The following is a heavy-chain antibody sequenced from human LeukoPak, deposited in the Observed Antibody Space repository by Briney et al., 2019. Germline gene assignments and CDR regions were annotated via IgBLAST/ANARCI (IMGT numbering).Heavy chain of an antibody. CDR2: IDHENGAE. J-gene: IGHJ4*02. CDR3: ATEGDYSLDY. D-gene: IGHD1-1*01. V-gene: IGHV1-24*01. CDR1: GYSLSELL. Sequence: ASVKVSCKVSGYSLSELLIHWVRQSPGKGLEWMAGIDHENGAEVSAQKVEGRVTMTKDTSTDTACMELSGLRPDDTAIYYCATEGDYSLDYWGQGTLVTVSS.